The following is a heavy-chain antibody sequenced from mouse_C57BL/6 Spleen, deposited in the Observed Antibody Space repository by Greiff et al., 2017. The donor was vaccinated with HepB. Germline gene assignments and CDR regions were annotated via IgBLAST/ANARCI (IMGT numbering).Heavy chain of an antibody. CDR3: TRGGYYGGFFDY. V-gene: IGHV6-6*01. D-gene: IGHD1-1*01. Sequence: EVKLMESGGGLVQPGGSMKLSCAASGFTFSDAWMDWVRQSPEKGLEWVAEIRNKANNHATYSAESVKRRFTISRDDSKSSVYLQMNSLRAEDTGIYYCTRGGYYGGFFDYWGQGTTLTVSS. J-gene: IGHJ2*01. CDR1: GFTFSDAW. CDR2: IRNKANNHAT.